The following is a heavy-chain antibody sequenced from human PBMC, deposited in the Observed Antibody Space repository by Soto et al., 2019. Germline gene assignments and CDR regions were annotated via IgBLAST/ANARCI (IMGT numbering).Heavy chain of an antibody. V-gene: IGHV4-31*03. D-gene: IGHD3-22*01. J-gene: IGHJ4*02. CDR2: IYYSGRT. Sequence: QVQLQESGPGLVKPSQTLSLTCTVSGGSISSGGYYWSWIRQHPGKGLEWIGYIYYSGRTYYNPSLKIRVTLSVDTSKNQFSLKLSSVTAADTAVYYCAKEISYYDSSGYYYVYFDYWGQGTLVTVSS. CDR3: AKEISYYDSSGYYYVYFDY. CDR1: GGSISSGGYY.